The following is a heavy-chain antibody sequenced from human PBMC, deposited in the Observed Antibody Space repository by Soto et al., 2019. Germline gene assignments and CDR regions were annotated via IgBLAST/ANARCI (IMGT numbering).Heavy chain of an antibody. Sequence: QVQLQESGPGLVKPSGTLSLTCAVSGGSISSSNWWSWVRQPPGKGLEWIGEIYHSGSTNYNPSLKSRVTISVDKSKKQFSLKLSSVTAADTAVYYCARDGTGLYYYDSSGYYGNWFDPWGQGTLVTVSS. V-gene: IGHV4-4*02. D-gene: IGHD3-22*01. J-gene: IGHJ5*02. CDR1: GGSISSSNW. CDR2: IYHSGST. CDR3: ARDGTGLYYYDSSGYYGNWFDP.